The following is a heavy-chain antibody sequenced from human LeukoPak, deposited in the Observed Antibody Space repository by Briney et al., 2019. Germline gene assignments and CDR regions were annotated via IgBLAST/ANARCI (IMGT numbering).Heavy chain of an antibody. CDR2: VYYTGST. J-gene: IGHJ3*02. D-gene: IGHD3-22*01. Sequence: PSETLSLTCTVSGGSISGYYCSWIRQLPGKGLEWIGYVYYTGSTNYNPSLKSRVSISIDTSKNQFSLNLNSVTAADTAVYYCARHFPHDTTAFDIWGQGTMVTVSS. CDR3: ARHFPHDTTAFDI. V-gene: IGHV4-59*08. CDR1: GGSISGYY.